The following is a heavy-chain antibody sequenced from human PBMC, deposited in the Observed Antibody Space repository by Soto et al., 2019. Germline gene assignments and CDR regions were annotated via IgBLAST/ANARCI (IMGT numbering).Heavy chain of an antibody. CDR2: MNPNSGNT. CDR1: GYTSTSYD. Sequence: GASVKVSCKASGYTSTSYDINWVRQATGQGLEWMGWMNPNSGNTGYAQKFQGRVTMTRNTSISTAYMELSSLRSEDTAVYYCARGMISSKGTPAFDIWGQGTMVTVSS. V-gene: IGHV1-8*01. CDR3: ARGMISSKGTPAFDI. J-gene: IGHJ3*02. D-gene: IGHD6-13*01.